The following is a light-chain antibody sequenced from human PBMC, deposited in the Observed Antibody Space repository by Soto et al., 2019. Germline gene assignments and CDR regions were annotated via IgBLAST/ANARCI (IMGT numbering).Light chain of an antibody. CDR1: TSNIGSNY. Sequence: SVLTQPPSASGTPGQGVTISCSGSTSNIGSNYVYWYQQLPGTAPKLLIYRNNQRPSGVPDRFSGSKSGTSASLAISGLRSDDEADYFCPTWDDSLNGFYVFGTGTKVTVL. J-gene: IGLJ1*01. CDR3: PTWDDSLNGFYV. V-gene: IGLV1-47*01. CDR2: RNN.